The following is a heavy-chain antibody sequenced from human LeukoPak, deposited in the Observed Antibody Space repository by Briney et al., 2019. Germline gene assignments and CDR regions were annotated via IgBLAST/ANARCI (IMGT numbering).Heavy chain of an antibody. D-gene: IGHD3-10*01. V-gene: IGHV5-10-1*01. CDR2: IDPSDSYT. CDR1: GYSFTSYW. CDR3: ARLDYYGSGSYYSLDP. J-gene: IGHJ5*02. Sequence: GESLRISCTGSGYSFTSYWISWVRQMRGKGLEWMGRIDPSDSYTNYSPSFQGHVTISADKSITTAYLQWSSLKASDTAMYSCARLDYYGSGSYYSLDPWGQRSLVTVSS.